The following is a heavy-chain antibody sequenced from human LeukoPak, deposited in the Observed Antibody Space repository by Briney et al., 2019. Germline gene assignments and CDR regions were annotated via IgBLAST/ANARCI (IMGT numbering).Heavy chain of an antibody. CDR3: ARGGWDISFGVFDM. CDR2: IYYSGST. D-gene: IGHD2-15*01. J-gene: IGHJ3*02. Sequence: PSETLSLTCAVYGGSFSGYYWSWIRQPPGKGLEWIGYIYYSGSTNYNPSLKSRVTISADTSKNQFSLKLSSVTAADTAVYYCARGGWDISFGVFDMWGQGTMVTVSA. V-gene: IGHV4-59*01. CDR1: GGSFSGYY.